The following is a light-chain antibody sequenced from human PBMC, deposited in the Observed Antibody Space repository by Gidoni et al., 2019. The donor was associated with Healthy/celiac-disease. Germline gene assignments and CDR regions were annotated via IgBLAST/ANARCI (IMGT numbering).Light chain of an antibody. CDR3: QQYDTLPLT. J-gene: IGKJ4*01. V-gene: IGKV1-33*01. CDR1: QDISNY. CDR2: CAS. Sequence: QMTQPPSSLSASVGDRVTITCQASQDISNYLNWYQQNPGKAPKLLIYCASNLETGVPSRFSGSGSGTDFTFTISSLQPEDIATYYCQQYDTLPLTFGGGTKLEIK.